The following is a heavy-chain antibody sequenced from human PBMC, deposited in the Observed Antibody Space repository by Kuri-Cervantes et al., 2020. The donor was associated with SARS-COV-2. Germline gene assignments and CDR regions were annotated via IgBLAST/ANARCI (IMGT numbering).Heavy chain of an antibody. Sequence: ESLKISCTVSGGSISSSSYYWGWIRQPPGKGLEWIGSIYYSGSTYYNPSLKSRVTISVDTSKNQFSLKLSSVTAADTAVYYCARPREQWSDAFDIWGQGTMVTVSS. V-gene: IGHV4-39*01. CDR3: ARPREQWSDAFDI. CDR1: GGSISSSSYY. D-gene: IGHD6-19*01. J-gene: IGHJ3*02. CDR2: IYYSGST.